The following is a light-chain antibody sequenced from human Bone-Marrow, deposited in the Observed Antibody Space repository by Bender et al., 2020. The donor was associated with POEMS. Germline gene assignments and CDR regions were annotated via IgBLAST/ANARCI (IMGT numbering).Light chain of an antibody. CDR2: TND. J-gene: IGLJ2*01. CDR3: AAWDDSLGGHVV. CDR1: TSNIGSNT. Sequence: QSVVTQPPSVSGTPGQRVTISCSGSTSNIGSNTVNWYQQLPGAAPKLLIYTNDQRPSGVPDRFSGSKSGTSASLAISGLQSEDEADYYCAAWDDSLGGHVVFGGRTKLTVL. V-gene: IGLV1-44*01.